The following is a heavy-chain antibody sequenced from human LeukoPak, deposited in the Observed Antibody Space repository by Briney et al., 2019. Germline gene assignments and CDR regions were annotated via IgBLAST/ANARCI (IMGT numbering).Heavy chain of an antibody. Sequence: PSETLSLTCAVYGGSFSGYYWSWIRQPPGKGLEWIGYIYYSGSTNYNPSLKSRVTISVDTSKNQFSLKLSSVTAADTAVYYCARYYSSSSSYYYYMDVWGKGTTVTVSS. CDR2: IYYSGST. D-gene: IGHD6-6*01. V-gene: IGHV4-59*01. CDR3: ARYYSSSSSYYYYMDV. J-gene: IGHJ6*03. CDR1: GGSFSGYY.